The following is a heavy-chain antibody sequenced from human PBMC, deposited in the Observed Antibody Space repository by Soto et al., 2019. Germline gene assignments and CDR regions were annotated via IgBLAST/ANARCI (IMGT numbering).Heavy chain of an antibody. J-gene: IGHJ6*02. CDR3: ARGHKGLEV. CDR2: IKQDGSEK. V-gene: IGHV3-7*01. Sequence: GGSLRLSCEASGLVFSSFWMSWVRQAPGKGLEWVAYIKQDGSEKYYVDSVKGRFTTSRDNPKSSLYLQMNNLRAEDTAVYYCARGHKGLEVWGQGTTVTVSS. CDR1: GLVFSSFW.